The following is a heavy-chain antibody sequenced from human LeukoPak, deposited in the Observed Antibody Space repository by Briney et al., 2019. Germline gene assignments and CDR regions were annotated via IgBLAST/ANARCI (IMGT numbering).Heavy chain of an antibody. CDR2: ISAYNGNT. CDR3: ARAPRYSYGYAFDI. CDR1: GYTFTSYG. D-gene: IGHD5-18*01. Sequence: ASVKVSCKASGYTFTSYGISWVRQAPGQGLEWMGWISAYNGNTNYAQKLQGRVTMTTDTSTSTAYMELSSLRSEDTAVYYCARAPRYSYGYAFDIWGQGTMVTVSS. V-gene: IGHV1-18*01. J-gene: IGHJ3*02.